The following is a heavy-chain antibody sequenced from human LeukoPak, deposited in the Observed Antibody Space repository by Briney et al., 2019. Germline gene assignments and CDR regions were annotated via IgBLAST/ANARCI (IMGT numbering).Heavy chain of an antibody. J-gene: IGHJ6*02. CDR3: ARDRPLGYCSGGSCYGMDV. D-gene: IGHD2-15*01. CDR2: IYYSGST. V-gene: IGHV4-30-4*01. Sequence: SETLSLTCTVSGGSISSGDYYWSWIRQPPGKGLDWIGYIYYSGSTYYNPSLKSRVTISVDTSKNQFSLKLSSVTAADTAVYYCARDRPLGYCSGGSCYGMDVWGQGTTVTASS. CDR1: GGSISSGDYY.